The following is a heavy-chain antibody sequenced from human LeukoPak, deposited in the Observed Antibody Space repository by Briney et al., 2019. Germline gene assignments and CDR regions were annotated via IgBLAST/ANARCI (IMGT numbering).Heavy chain of an antibody. CDR3: AKLNLGEMAYFDS. D-gene: IGHD2-21*01. Sequence: PGGSLRLSCEASGFIFSSYVMGWVRQAPGKGLEWVSSISVGGGDTFTADSVKGRFTITRENSKNTIYLQMMGLRVEDTAIYYCAKLNLGEMAYFDSWGQGILVTVSS. J-gene: IGHJ4*02. V-gene: IGHV3-23*01. CDR2: ISVGGGDT. CDR1: GFIFSSYV.